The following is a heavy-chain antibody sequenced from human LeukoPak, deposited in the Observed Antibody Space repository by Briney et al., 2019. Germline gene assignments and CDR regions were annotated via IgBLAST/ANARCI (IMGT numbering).Heavy chain of an antibody. J-gene: IGHJ3*02. D-gene: IGHD1-26*01. CDR3: VRGRGSYWYDLGPAFNM. Sequence: GGSLRLSCAASGFTFSSYEMNWVRQAPGKGLVWVSQTNTDGTITDYADSAKGRFTISRDNAKKTLNLQVESLRVDDTAVYYCVRGRGSYWYDLGPAFNMWGQGTMVTVSS. CDR2: TNTDGTIT. CDR1: GFTFSSYE. V-gene: IGHV3-74*01.